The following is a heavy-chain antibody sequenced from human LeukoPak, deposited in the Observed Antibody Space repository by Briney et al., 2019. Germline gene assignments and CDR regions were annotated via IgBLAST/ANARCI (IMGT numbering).Heavy chain of an antibody. J-gene: IGHJ4*02. CDR1: GFTFSSYG. Sequence: GGSLRLSCAASGFTFSSYGMHWVRQAPGKGLEWVAVIWYDGSNKYYADSVKGRFTISRDNSKNTLYLQMNSLRAEDTATYYCAKDVGDFWRPLDDWGQGTLVIVSS. D-gene: IGHD3-3*01. CDR3: AKDVGDFWRPLDD. CDR2: IWYDGSNK. V-gene: IGHV3-33*06.